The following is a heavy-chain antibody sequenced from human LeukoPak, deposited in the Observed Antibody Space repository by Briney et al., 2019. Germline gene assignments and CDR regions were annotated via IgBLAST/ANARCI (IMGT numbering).Heavy chain of an antibody. CDR2: INGDGSNI. Sequence: GGSLRLSCTASGFTFSSYWMHWVRQDPRKGLVWVSRINGDGSNINYADSVRGRLTISRDNAKYTLYLQMNTLRVEDTAVYYCARDLMDYDVSTGLHHYYMDVWGQGTTVTVSS. V-gene: IGHV3-74*01. CDR3: ARDLMDYDVSTGLHHYYMDV. CDR1: GFTFSSYW. J-gene: IGHJ6*02. D-gene: IGHD3-9*01.